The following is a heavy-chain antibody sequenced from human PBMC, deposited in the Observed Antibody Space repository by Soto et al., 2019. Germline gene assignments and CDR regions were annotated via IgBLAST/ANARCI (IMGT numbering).Heavy chain of an antibody. CDR1: GFTFSSYA. CDR2: ISGSGGST. J-gene: IGHJ4*02. CDR3: AKDGFDIVVVPAAIPLDY. V-gene: IGHV3-23*01. Sequence: GGSLRLSCAASGFTFSSYAMSWVRQAPGKGLEWVSAISGSGGSTYYADSVQGRFTISRDNSKNTLYLQMNSLRAEDTAVYYCAKDGFDIVVVPAAIPLDYWGQGTLVTVSS. D-gene: IGHD2-2*02.